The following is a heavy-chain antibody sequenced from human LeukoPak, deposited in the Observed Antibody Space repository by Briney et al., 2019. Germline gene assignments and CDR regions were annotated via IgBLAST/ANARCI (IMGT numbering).Heavy chain of an antibody. CDR3: ARVTMVQGVIITHLDY. CDR2: VIPILGIA. Sequence: GASVKVSCKASGGTFSSYAISWVRQAPGQGLEWMGRVIPILGIANYAQKFQGRVTITADKSTSTAYMELSSLRSEDTAVYYCARVTMVQGVIITHLDYWGQGTLVTVSS. D-gene: IGHD3-10*01. V-gene: IGHV1-69*04. CDR1: GGTFSSYA. J-gene: IGHJ4*02.